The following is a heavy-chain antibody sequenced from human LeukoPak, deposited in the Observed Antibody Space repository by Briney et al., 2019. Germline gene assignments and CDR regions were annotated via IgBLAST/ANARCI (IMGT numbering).Heavy chain of an antibody. CDR3: ARGSSSSDFDY. J-gene: IGHJ4*02. CDR1: GYTFTGYY. D-gene: IGHD6-6*01. Sequence: ASVKVSCKASGYTFTGYYMHWVRQAPGQGLEWMGRINPNSGGTNYAQKFQGRVTMTWDTSISTAYMELSRLRSDDTAVYYCARGSSSSDFDYWGQETLVTVSS. V-gene: IGHV1-2*06. CDR2: INPNSGGT.